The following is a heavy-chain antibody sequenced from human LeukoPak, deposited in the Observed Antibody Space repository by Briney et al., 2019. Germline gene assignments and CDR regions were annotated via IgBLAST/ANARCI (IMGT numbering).Heavy chain of an antibody. V-gene: IGHV5-51*01. CDR3: ARHGGYSGYDFST. CDR2: IYPGDSDT. J-gene: IGHJ5*02. D-gene: IGHD5-12*01. Sequence: GESLKISCKGSGYSFPSYWFGWVRQMPGKGLEWMGIIYPGDSDTRYGPSFQGQVTISADKSISTAYLQWSSLKASDTAMYYCARHGGYSGYDFSTWGQGTLVTVSS. CDR1: GYSFPSYW.